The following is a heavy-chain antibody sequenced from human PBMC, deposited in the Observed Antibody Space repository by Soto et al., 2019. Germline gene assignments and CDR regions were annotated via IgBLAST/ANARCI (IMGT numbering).Heavy chain of an antibody. V-gene: IGHV3-23*01. CDR2: ISGSGGST. CDR3: ARTAYETWYNWNYGDY. J-gene: IGHJ4*02. Sequence: EVQLLESGGGLVQPGGSLRLSCAASGFTFSSYAMSWVRQAPGKGLEWVSAISGSGGSTYYADSVKGRFTISRDNSKNTLYLQMNSLRAEDTAVYYCARTAYETWYNWNYGDYWGQGTLVTVSS. D-gene: IGHD1-7*01. CDR1: GFTFSSYA.